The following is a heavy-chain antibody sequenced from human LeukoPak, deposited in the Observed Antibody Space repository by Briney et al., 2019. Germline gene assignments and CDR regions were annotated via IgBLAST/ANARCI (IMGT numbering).Heavy chain of an antibody. J-gene: IGHJ4*02. D-gene: IGHD3-10*01. CDR1: GFTFGSYW. Sequence: GGSLRLSCAASGFTFGSYWMSWVRQAPGKGLEWVANIKQDGSEKYYVDSVKGRFTISRDNAKNSLYLQMNSLRAEDTAVYYCARDRECHLWGQGTLVTVSS. CDR3: ARDRECHL. V-gene: IGHV3-7*01. CDR2: IKQDGSEK.